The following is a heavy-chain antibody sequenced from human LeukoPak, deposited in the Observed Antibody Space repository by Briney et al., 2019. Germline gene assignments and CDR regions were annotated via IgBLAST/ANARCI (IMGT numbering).Heavy chain of an antibody. CDR3: ARSWRFCSGDSCYPIDY. J-gene: IGHJ4*02. V-gene: IGHV1-24*01. CDR2: FDPEDGET. Sequence: GASVKVSCKVSGYTLTELSMHWVRQAPGKGLEWMGGFDPEDGETIYAQKFQGRVTMTEDTSTDTAYMELSSLRSDDTAVYYCARSWRFCSGDSCYPIDYWGQGTLVTVSS. CDR1: GYTLTELS. D-gene: IGHD2-15*01.